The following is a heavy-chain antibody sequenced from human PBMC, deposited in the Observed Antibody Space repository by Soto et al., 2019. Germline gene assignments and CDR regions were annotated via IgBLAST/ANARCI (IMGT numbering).Heavy chain of an antibody. Sequence: QVQLQESGPGLVKPSQTLSLTCTVSGGSISSGGYYWSWIRQHPGKGLEWIGYIYYSGSTYYNPSLKSRVTISVDTSKNQFSLKLSSVTAADTAVYYCARGPHPDMVRGGHNWFDPWGQGTLVTVSS. CDR1: GGSISSGGYY. CDR2: IYYSGST. CDR3: ARGPHPDMVRGGHNWFDP. J-gene: IGHJ5*02. D-gene: IGHD3-10*01. V-gene: IGHV4-31*03.